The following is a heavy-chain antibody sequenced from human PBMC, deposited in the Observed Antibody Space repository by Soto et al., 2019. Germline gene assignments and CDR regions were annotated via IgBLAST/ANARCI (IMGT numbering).Heavy chain of an antibody. CDR1: GGTFSSYA. Sequence: QVQLVQSGAEVKKPGSSVKVSCKASGGTFSSYAISWVRQAPGQGLEWMGGIIPIFGTANYAQKFQGRVTITADESTSTAYMGLSSLRSEDTAVYYCATPNYYDSTKVHGYYYYAMDVWGQGTTVTVSS. J-gene: IGHJ6*02. D-gene: IGHD3-22*01. CDR2: IIPIFGTA. V-gene: IGHV1-69*01. CDR3: ATPNYYDSTKVHGYYYYAMDV.